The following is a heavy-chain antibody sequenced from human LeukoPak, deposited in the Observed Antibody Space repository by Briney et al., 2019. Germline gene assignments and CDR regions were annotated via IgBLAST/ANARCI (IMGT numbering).Heavy chain of an antibody. V-gene: IGHV4-61*02. CDR2: IYTSGST. CDR3: ARDAWSIAVAGTGAFDI. D-gene: IGHD6-19*01. Sequence: SQTLSLTCTVSGGSISSGSYYWSWIRQPAGKGLEWIGRIYTSGSTNYNPSLKSRVTISVDTSKNQFSLKLSSVTAADTAVYYCARDAWSIAVAGTGAFDIWGQGTMVTVSS. J-gene: IGHJ3*02. CDR1: GGSISSGSYY.